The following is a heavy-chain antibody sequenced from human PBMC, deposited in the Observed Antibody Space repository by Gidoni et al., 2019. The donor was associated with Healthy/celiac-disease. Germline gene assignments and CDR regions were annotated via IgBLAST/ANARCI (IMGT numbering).Heavy chain of an antibody. CDR2: ISYDGSNK. J-gene: IGHJ4*02. Sequence: QVHLVASGGGVVQPGRSLRLSCAASGFTFSSYGMHWVRQAPGKGLEWVAVISYDGSNKYYADSVKGRFTISRDNSKNTLYLQMNSLRAEDTAVYYCAKDYYYDSSGYQSGGPFDYWGQGTLVTVSS. CDR1: GFTFSSYG. CDR3: AKDYYYDSSGYQSGGPFDY. V-gene: IGHV3-30*18. D-gene: IGHD3-22*01.